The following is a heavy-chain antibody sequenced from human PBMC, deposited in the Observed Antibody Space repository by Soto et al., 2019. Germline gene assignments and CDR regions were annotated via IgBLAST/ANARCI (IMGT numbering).Heavy chain of an antibody. CDR3: ARDSRRYYGSGSPYSY. CDR1: GYTFTSYG. J-gene: IGHJ4*02. CDR2: ISAYNGNT. Sequence: ASVKVSCKASGYTFTSYGISWVRQAPGQGLEWMGWISAYNGNTNYAQKLQGRVTMTTDTSTSTAYMELRSLRSDDTAVYYCARDSRRYYGSGSPYSYWGQGTLVTVSS. V-gene: IGHV1-18*01. D-gene: IGHD3-10*01.